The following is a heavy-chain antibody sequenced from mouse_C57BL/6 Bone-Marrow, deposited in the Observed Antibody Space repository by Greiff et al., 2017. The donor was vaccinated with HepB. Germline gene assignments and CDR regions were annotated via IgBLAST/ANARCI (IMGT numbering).Heavy chain of an antibody. Sequence: EVKLVESGGGLVKPGGSLKLSCAASGFTFSSYAMSWVRQTPEKRLEWVATISDGGSYTYYPDNVKGRFTISRDNAKNNLYLQMSHLKSDDTAMYYCARVDYSNYWFAYWGQGTLVTVSA. CDR1: GFTFSSYA. D-gene: IGHD2-5*01. CDR2: ISDGGSYT. CDR3: ARVDYSNYWFAY. V-gene: IGHV5-4*03. J-gene: IGHJ3*01.